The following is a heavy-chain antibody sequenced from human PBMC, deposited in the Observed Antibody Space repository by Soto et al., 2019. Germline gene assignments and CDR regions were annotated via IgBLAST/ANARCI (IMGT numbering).Heavy chain of an antibody. D-gene: IGHD4-4*01. Sequence: GGSLRLSCAASGFTFSSYSMNWVRQAPGKGLEWVSSISSSSTYIYYADSVKGRFTISRDDAKNSLYLQMNSLRAEDTAVYYCARGRDGYSSFYFDYWGQGILVTVSS. CDR3: ARGRDGYSSFYFDY. CDR2: ISSSSTYI. V-gene: IGHV3-21*01. J-gene: IGHJ4*02. CDR1: GFTFSSYS.